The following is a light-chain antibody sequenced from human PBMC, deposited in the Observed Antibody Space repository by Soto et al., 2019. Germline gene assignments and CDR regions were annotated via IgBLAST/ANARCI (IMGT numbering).Light chain of an antibody. V-gene: IGKV3-15*01. CDR3: QQYYTWPRT. J-gene: IGKJ1*01. CDR2: GAS. Sequence: EIVMTQSPGTRSVSPGEGATLSCRASQSVSTNLAWYQQKPDQAPRLLIYGASTTATGMPARFSGSGSGTEFTLTISSLQSEDFAVYYCQQYYTWPRTFGQGTRVEIK. CDR1: QSVSTN.